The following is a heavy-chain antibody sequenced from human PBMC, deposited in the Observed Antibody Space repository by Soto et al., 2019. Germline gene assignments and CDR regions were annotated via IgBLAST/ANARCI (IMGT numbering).Heavy chain of an antibody. Sequence: QLQLQESGPGLVKPSETLSLTCTVSGGSISSSSYYWGWIRQPPGKGLEWIGSIYYSGSTYYNPSLKSRVTIRVDTSKNQFSLKLSSVTATDTAVYYCASKMGYEGWFDPWGQGTLVTVSS. D-gene: IGHD5-12*01. CDR1: GGSISSSSYY. CDR2: IYYSGST. V-gene: IGHV4-39*01. J-gene: IGHJ5*02. CDR3: ASKMGYEGWFDP.